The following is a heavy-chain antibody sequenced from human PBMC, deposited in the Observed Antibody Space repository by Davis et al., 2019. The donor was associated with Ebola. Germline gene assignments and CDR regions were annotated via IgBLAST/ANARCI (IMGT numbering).Heavy chain of an antibody. V-gene: IGHV3-11*01. Sequence: GGSLRLSCAASGSTFTHYYMSWIRQAPGTGLEWVSHFGGSGSSVFYADSVKGRFTISRDNSKNSLYLQMDSLRAEDTAVYYCARRLDAFDVWGQGTVVSVS. D-gene: IGHD6-25*01. CDR2: FGGSGSSV. CDR3: ARRLDAFDV. CDR1: GSTFTHYY. J-gene: IGHJ3*01.